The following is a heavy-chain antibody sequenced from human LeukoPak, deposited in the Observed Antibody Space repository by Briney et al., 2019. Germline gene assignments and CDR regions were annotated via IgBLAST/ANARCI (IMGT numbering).Heavy chain of an antibody. V-gene: IGHV1-18*01. CDR1: GYTFNSYG. CDR2: ISTYDDDT. CDR3: ARDHTRIQPGL. J-gene: IGHJ4*02. Sequence: ASVKISCKAPGYTFNSYGIHWVRQAPGQGLEWMGWISTYDDDTSSAQHLQDRVTMTTNTSTSTAYMELRSLRSDNTAVYYCARDHTRIQPGLWGQGTLVTVSS. D-gene: IGHD5-18*01.